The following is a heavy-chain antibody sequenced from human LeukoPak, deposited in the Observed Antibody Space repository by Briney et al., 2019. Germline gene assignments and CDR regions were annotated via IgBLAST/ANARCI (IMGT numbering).Heavy chain of an antibody. V-gene: IGHV3-23*01. Sequence: TGGSLRLSCVASEFTFSSHAMNWVRQAPGKGLEWVSSISGGGESTYYADSVKGRFTISRDNSKNTLYLQMNSLRAEDTAVYYCAKDLDYGDYLDAFDVWGQGTMVTVSS. D-gene: IGHD4-17*01. CDR3: AKDLDYGDYLDAFDV. J-gene: IGHJ3*01. CDR1: EFTFSSHA. CDR2: ISGGGEST.